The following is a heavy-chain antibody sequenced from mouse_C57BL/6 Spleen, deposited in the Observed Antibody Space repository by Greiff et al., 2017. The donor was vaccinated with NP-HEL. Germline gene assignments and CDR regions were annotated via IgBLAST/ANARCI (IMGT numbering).Heavy chain of an antibody. CDR3: SITGEVAY. J-gene: IGHJ3*01. D-gene: IGHD4-1*01. V-gene: IGHV6-3*01. CDR1: GFTFSNYW. CDR2: IRLKSDNYAT. Sequence: EVKLMESGGGLVQPGGSMKLSCVASGFTFSNYWMNWVRQSPEKGLEWVAQIRLKSDNYATHYAESVKGRFTISRDDSKSSVYLQMNNLRAEDTGIYYCSITGEVAYWGQGTLVTVSA.